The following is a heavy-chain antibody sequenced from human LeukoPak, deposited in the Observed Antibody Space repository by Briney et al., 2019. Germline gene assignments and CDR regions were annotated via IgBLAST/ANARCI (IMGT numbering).Heavy chain of an antibody. CDR2: IKEDGSDE. CDR1: GFTFSSHW. V-gene: IGHV3-7*01. J-gene: IGHJ4*02. Sequence: PGGSLRLSCAASGFTFSSHWMSWVRQAPGKGLEWVANIKEDGSDECYVDSVKGRFTISRDNVENSLYLQMNSLRAEDSAVYYCARESGVITSGFDSWGQGTLVTVSS. D-gene: IGHD3-22*01. CDR3: ARESGVITSGFDS.